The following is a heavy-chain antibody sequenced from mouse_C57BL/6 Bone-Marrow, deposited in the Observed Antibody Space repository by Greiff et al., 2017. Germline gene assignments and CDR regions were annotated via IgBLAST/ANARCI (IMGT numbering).Heavy chain of an antibody. CDR2: IDPEDGET. CDR1: GFNIKDYY. CDR3: ARSRDSNYVFAY. Sequence: EVQRVESGAELVKPGASVKLSCTASGFNIKDYYMHWVKQRTEQGLEWIGRIDPEDGETKYAPKFQGKATITADTSSNTAYLQLSSLTSEDTAVYYCARSRDSNYVFAYWGQGTLVTVSA. V-gene: IGHV14-2*01. J-gene: IGHJ3*01. D-gene: IGHD2-5*01.